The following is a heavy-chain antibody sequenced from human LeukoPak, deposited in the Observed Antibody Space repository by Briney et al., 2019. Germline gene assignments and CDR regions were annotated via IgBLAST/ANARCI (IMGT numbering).Heavy chain of an antibody. V-gene: IGHV3-53*01. CDR2: IYSGGST. D-gene: IGHD3-22*01. J-gene: IGHJ5*02. CDR3: AREVDYYDSSGYYWFDP. CDR1: GFTVSSNY. Sequence: GGSLRLSCAASGFTVSSNYMSWVRQAPGKGLEWVSVIYSGGSTYYADSVKGRFTMSRDNSKNTLYLQMNSLRAEDTAVYYCAREVDYYDSSGYYWFDPWGQGTLVTVSS.